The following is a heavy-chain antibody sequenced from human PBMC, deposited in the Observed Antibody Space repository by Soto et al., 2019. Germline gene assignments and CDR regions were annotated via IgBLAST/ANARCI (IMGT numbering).Heavy chain of an antibody. V-gene: IGHV4-59*08. J-gene: IGHJ4*02. CDR3: ARRGRSGSSRFFDY. CDR1: GASISDHY. Sequence: QLQMQESGPGLVRPSETLSLTCAVSGASISDHYWSWIRQTPGKGLEWIAYIYYRGSTNYNPSLQSRVTISVDTSKNQFSLKLNSVTAADTAVYYCARRGRSGSSRFFDYWGQGTLVTVSP. D-gene: IGHD1-26*01. CDR2: IYYRGST.